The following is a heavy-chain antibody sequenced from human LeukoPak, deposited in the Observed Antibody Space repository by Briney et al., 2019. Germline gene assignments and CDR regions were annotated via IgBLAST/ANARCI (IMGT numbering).Heavy chain of an antibody. D-gene: IGHD2-2*01. CDR3: TALIFSRTSCPSRDYYMDV. Sequence: GGSLRLSCTASGFTFGDYAMSWVRQAPGKGLEWVGFIRGKASGGTTEYAASVKGRFTISRDDSKSIAYLQMNSLKTEDTAVYYCTALIFSRTSCPSRDYYMDVWGKGTTVTVSS. CDR1: GFTFGDYA. CDR2: IRGKASGGTT. V-gene: IGHV3-49*04. J-gene: IGHJ6*03.